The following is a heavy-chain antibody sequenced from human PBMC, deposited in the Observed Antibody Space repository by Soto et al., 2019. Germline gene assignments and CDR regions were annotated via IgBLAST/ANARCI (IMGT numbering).Heavy chain of an antibody. D-gene: IGHD3-3*01. CDR3: ARDPHEFWTSYWFDP. J-gene: IGHJ5*02. CDR1: GGTFSSYA. Sequence: SVKVSCKASGGTFSSYAFRWVRQAPGQGLEWVGGIIPVFGTTNYTQKFQGRVTITADESTSTAYMELSSLRSEDTAIYYCARDPHEFWTSYWFDPWGQGTPVTVSS. CDR2: IIPVFGTT. V-gene: IGHV1-69*13.